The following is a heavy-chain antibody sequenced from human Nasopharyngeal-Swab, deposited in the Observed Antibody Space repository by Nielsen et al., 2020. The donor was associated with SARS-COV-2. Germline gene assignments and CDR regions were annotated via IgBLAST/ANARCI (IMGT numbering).Heavy chain of an antibody. CDR1: GYTFIGYY. CDR2: INPNSGGT. J-gene: IGHJ3*02. D-gene: IGHD3-16*01. CDR3: ARVVWADWDAFHI. V-gene: IGHV1-2*02. Sequence: ASVKVSCKASGYTFIGYYIHWVRQAPGQGLEWMGWINPNSGGTNYAQKFQGRVTMTRDTSISTAYMELSRLRSDDTAVYYCARVVWADWDAFHIWGQGTIVTVS.